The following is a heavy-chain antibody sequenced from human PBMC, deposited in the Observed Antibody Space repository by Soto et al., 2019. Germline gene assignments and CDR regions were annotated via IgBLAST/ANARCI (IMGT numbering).Heavy chain of an antibody. CDR2: ISYDGSNR. D-gene: IGHD5-18*01. J-gene: IGHJ6*02. CDR1: GFTFSTYA. CDR3: AREIGYTFGLDV. V-gene: IGHV3-30*04. Sequence: GGSLRLSCAASGFTFSTYAMYWVRQAPGKGLEWVAVISYDGSNRYYADSVKGRFSISRDNSKNTLYLQMNSLTAEDTAIYYCAREIGYTFGLDVWGQGTTVTVSS.